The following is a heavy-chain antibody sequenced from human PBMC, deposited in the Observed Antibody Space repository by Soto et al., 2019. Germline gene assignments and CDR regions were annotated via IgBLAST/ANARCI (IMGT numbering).Heavy chain of an antibody. CDR2: ILPVFRIV. CDR1: GGTFNTYP. V-gene: IGHV1-69*01. CDR3: AXXXXXXXXXXXXXXXTXSLYHYGLGV. J-gene: IGHJ6*02. Sequence: QVQLEQSGAEVKKPGSSVKVSCQTSGGTFNTYPXSXXXQXXGQGLEWLGGILPVFRIVNYAQQFQDRLNLTADESTTSVYMELSRLTSEXXAXXXXAXXXXXXXXXXXXXXXTXSLYHYGLGVWGQGTTVIVSS.